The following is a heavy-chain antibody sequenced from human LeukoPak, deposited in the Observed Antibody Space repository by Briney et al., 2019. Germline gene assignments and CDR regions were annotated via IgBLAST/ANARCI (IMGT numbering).Heavy chain of an antibody. J-gene: IGHJ3*01. CDR1: GYTFTGYY. D-gene: IGHD1-1*01. CDR3: ARGPPGTTAFDL. V-gene: IGHV1-2*02. CDR2: INPKSDGT. Sequence: ASVKVSCKASGYTFTGYYLHWVRQAPGQGLEWMGWINPKSDGTKYAQNFRGRVTMTWDTSISTAYMEVSSLTSDDTAMFYCARGPPGTTAFDLWGQGTMVTVSS.